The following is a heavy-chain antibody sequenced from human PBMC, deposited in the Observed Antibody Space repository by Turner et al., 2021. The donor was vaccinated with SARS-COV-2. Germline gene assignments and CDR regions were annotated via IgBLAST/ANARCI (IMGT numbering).Heavy chain of an antibody. D-gene: IGHD2-8*01. V-gene: IGHV3-48*03. Sequence: EVQLVESGGGVVQPGGSLRLSCAASGFTFSSYEMNWVRQAPGKGLEWVSYISSSGSTIYYADSVKGRFTISRDNAKNSLYLQMNSLRAEDTAVYYCARDLSNLYGMDVWGQGTTVTVSS. CDR3: ARDLSNLYGMDV. J-gene: IGHJ6*02. CDR1: GFTFSSYE. CDR2: ISSSGSTI.